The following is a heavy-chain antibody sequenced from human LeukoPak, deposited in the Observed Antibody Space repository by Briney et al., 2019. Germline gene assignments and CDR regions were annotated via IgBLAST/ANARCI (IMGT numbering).Heavy chain of an antibody. J-gene: IGHJ4*02. V-gene: IGHV3-23*01. Sequence: PGGSLRLSCAASGFTFSSYAMSWVRQAPGKGLEWVSGISGSGGSTYYADSVKGRFTISRDNSKNTLYLQMNSLSAEDTAVYYWAKGRYTAAAGYDYCGQGNLVTVSS. CDR2: ISGSGGST. CDR1: GFTFSSYA. D-gene: IGHD6-13*01. CDR3: AKGRYTAAAGYDY.